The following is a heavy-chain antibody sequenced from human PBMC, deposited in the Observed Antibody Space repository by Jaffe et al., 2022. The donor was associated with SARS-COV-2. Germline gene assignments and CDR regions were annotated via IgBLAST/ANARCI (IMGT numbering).Heavy chain of an antibody. D-gene: IGHD3-3*01. CDR1: GFTFTNAW. CDR2: IKSKIDDGTT. V-gene: IGHV3-15*01. J-gene: IGHJ3*02. CDR3: TTLYYDFWSGHYGAFDI. Sequence: EVQLVESGGGLVKPGGSLRLSCAASGFTFTNAWMSWVRQAPGQGLEWVGRIKSKIDDGTTDYAAPVKGRFTIARDDSKTTLYLQMNSLKTEDTAVYYCTTLYYDFWSGHYGAFDIWGQGTMVTVSS.